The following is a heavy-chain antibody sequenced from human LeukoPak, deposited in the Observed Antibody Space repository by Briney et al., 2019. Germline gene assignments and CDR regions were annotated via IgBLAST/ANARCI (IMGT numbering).Heavy chain of an antibody. CDR3: ARVKSAIVADGFGDPFDI. J-gene: IGHJ3*02. D-gene: IGHD5-12*01. V-gene: IGHV1-2*02. Sequence: ASVKVSCKASGYTFTGYYMHWVRQAPGQGLEWMGWINPNSGGTNYAQKFQGRVTMTRDTSISTAYMELSSLRSDDTAVYYCARVKSAIVADGFGDPFDIWGQGTMVIVSS. CDR2: INPNSGGT. CDR1: GYTFTGYY.